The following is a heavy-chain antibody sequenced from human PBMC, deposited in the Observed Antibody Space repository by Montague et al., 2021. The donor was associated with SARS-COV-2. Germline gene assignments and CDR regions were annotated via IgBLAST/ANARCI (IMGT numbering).Heavy chain of an antibody. CDR2: VNQSGTT. CDR3: VRHPHYDGLNGPPDF. Sequence: SETLSLTCSVSGDSISNHYWSWIRQPPGKGLEWIGEVNQSGTTIYNPSVKSGVTISEDTSKNQFYLRLNSVTAADTAFYYCVRHPHYDGLNGPPDFWDQGTLVTVSS. V-gene: IGHV4-34*01. CDR1: GDSISNHY. D-gene: IGHD3-9*01. J-gene: IGHJ4*02.